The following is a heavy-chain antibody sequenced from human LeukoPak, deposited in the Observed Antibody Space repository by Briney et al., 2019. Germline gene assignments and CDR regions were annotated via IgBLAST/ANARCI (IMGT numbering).Heavy chain of an antibody. V-gene: IGHV3-7*01. CDR3: SFSLNY. CDR2: INRDGSEK. CDR1: GFTFGTSW. Sequence: GGSLRLSCAASGFTFGTSWMDWVRQAPGKGLEWVANINRDGSEKYYEDSVKGRFTISRDNTKNSLYLQMNSLRPEDTAIYYCSFSLNYWGPGTLATVSS. J-gene: IGHJ4*01.